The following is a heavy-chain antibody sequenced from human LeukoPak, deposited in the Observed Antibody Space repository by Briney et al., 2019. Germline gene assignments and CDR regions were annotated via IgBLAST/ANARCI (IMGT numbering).Heavy chain of an antibody. CDR2: IVVGSGNT. CDR3: AADLGPHGDHDI. V-gene: IGHV1-58*02. J-gene: IGHJ3*02. D-gene: IGHD7-27*01. CDR1: GFTFPRSV. Sequence: VKFSCNASGFTFPRSVMQWVRQARGQRLEWIGWIVVGSGNTNYAQKFQERVTITRDMSTSTAYMELSSLRSEDTAVYYCAADLGPHGDHDIWGQGTMVTVSS.